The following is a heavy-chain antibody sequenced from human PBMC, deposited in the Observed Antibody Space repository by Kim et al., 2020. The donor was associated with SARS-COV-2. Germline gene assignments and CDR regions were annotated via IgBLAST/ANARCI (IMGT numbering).Heavy chain of an antibody. CDR2: IRTNTDGRST. D-gene: IGHD3-9*01. V-gene: IGHV3-15*01. CDR3: TTDFFSFDDL. J-gene: IGHJ2*01. Sequence: GGSLRLSCAASGFTFSNSSMTWVRQAPGKGLEWVASIRTNTDGRSTEDAVHVQCSFTSSSADSKLKLYLHSNSLKTADTSAYQRTTDFFSFDDLW. CDR1: GFTFSNSS.